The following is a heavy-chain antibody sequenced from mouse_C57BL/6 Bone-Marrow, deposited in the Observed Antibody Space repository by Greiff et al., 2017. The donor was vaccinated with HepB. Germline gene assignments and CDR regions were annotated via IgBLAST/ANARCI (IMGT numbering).Heavy chain of an antibody. CDR1: GYAFSSYW. D-gene: IGHD1-1*01. J-gene: IGHJ4*01. V-gene: IGHV1-80*01. CDR2: IYPGDGDT. Sequence: LVESGAELVKPGASVKISCKASGYAFSSYWMNWVKQRPGKGLEWIGQIYPGDGDTNYNGKFKGKATLTADKSSSTAYMQLSSLTSEDSAVYFCARDYGSRGGDYAMDYWGQGTSVTVSS. CDR3: ARDYGSRGGDYAMDY.